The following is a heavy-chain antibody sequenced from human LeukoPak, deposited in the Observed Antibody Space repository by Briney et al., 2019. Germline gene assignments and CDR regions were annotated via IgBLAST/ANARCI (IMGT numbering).Heavy chain of an antibody. D-gene: IGHD1-26*01. CDR1: GFTFSNFL. V-gene: IGHV3-23*01. CDR3: AKKGAPTGVFDY. J-gene: IGHJ4*02. Sequence: GGSLRLSCAASGFTFSNFLMTWVRQAPGKGPEWVSAISGSGGDTYYADSVKGRFTISRDNSKNTLYLQMNSLRAEDTAVYYCAKKGAPTGVFDYWGQGTLVTVSS. CDR2: ISGSGGDT.